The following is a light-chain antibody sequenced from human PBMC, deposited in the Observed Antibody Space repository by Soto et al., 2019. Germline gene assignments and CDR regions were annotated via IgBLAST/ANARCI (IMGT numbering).Light chain of an antibody. CDR2: DAS. CDR1: QSVSSY. CDR3: QQSSNWPPTWT. V-gene: IGKV3-11*01. Sequence: EIVLTQSPGTLSLSPGERATLSCRASQSVSSYLAWYQQKPGQAPRLLIYDASNRATGIPARFSGSGSGTDFTLTISSLEPEDFAVYYCQQSSNWPPTWTFGQGTKVDIK. J-gene: IGKJ1*01.